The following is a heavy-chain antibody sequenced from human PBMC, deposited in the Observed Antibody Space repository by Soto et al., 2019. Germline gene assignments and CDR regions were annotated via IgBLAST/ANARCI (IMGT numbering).Heavy chain of an antibody. J-gene: IGHJ1*01. CDR3: ARGGLDSSGWYESYFQH. V-gene: IGHV1-8*01. CDR2: MNPNSGNT. Sequence: QVQLVQSGAEVKKPGASVKVSCKASGYTFTSYDINWVRQATGQGLEWMGWMNPNSGNTGYAQKLQGRVTMTRNTSISTAYMELSSLRSEDTAVYYCARGGLDSSGWYESYFQHWGQGTLVTVSS. CDR1: GYTFTSYD. D-gene: IGHD6-19*01.